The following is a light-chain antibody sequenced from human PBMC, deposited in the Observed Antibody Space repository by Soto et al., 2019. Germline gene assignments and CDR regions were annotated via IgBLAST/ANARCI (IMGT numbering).Light chain of an antibody. V-gene: IGKV3-15*01. CDR1: QSVSSN. J-gene: IGKJ1*01. Sequence: EILMTQSPSTLSVSPGERATLSCRASQSVSSNLAWYQQKPGQAPRLLIYGASTRATGIPARISGSGSGTEFTLTISSLQSEDFAVYYCQQYDKWPTFGQGTKVDIK. CDR2: GAS. CDR3: QQYDKWPT.